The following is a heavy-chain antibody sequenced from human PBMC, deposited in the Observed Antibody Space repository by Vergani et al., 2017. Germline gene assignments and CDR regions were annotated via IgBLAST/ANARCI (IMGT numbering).Heavy chain of an antibody. Sequence: QVQLQESGPGLVKPSETLCLTCPVSGGSISSYYWSWIRQPPGKGLEWIAYIYYSGATNYNPSLKSRVTISVDTSKNQLSLKVSSVTATDTAVYHCAGYGQSDLAHSPVYWGPGTLVTVSA. CDR2: IYYSGAT. V-gene: IGHV4-59*01. CDR1: GGSISSYY. D-gene: IGHD4-17*01. CDR3: AGYGQSDLAHSPVY. J-gene: IGHJ4*02.